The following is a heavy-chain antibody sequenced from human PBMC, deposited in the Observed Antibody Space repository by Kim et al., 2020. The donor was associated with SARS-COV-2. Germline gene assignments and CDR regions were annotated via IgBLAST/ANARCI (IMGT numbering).Heavy chain of an antibody. CDR2: IGSSGTAI. Sequence: GGSLRLSCAASGFTFSTYNMNWVRQAPGKGLEWLSDIGSSGTAIHYADAVKGRVTISRDNVKKALYLQMDSLRAEDTAVYFCARSSKGFYYCGQGTLVTV. J-gene: IGHJ4*02. CDR3: ARSSKGFYY. CDR1: GFTFSTYN. D-gene: IGHD2-2*01. V-gene: IGHV3-48*01.